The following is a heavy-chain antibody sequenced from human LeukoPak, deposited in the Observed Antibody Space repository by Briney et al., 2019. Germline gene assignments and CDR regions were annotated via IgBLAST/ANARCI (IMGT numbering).Heavy chain of an antibody. V-gene: IGHV3-23*01. D-gene: IGHD3-10*01. Sequence: GGSLRLSCAASGFTFSSYAMSWVRQAPGKGLEWVSAISGSGGSTYYADPVKGRFTISRDNSKNTLYLQMNSLRAEDTAVYYCAKASSDVLLWFGELGYWGQGTLVTVSS. J-gene: IGHJ4*02. CDR3: AKASSDVLLWFGELGY. CDR1: GFTFSSYA. CDR2: ISGSGGST.